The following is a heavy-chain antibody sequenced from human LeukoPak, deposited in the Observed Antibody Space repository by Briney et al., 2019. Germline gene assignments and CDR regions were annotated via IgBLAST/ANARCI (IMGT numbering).Heavy chain of an antibody. V-gene: IGHV1-8*01. Sequence: ASVKVPCKASGYTFTSYDVNWVRQAPGQGLEWMGWMNPNSGNTGYAQKFQGRVTMTRNNAITTAYMELSNLKSDDTAVYYCASEPVGGNSLDFWGQGTLVTVSS. CDR3: ASEPVGGNSLDF. CDR1: GYTFTSYD. CDR2: MNPNSGNT. D-gene: IGHD1-26*01. J-gene: IGHJ4*02.